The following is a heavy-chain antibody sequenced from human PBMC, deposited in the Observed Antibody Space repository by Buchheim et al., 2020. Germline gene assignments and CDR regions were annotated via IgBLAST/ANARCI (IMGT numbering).Heavy chain of an antibody. V-gene: IGHV4-39*07. CDR3: ARSAVDDFWSGYYYPY. D-gene: IGHD3-3*01. CDR2: IYYSGTT. CDR1: GGSISTSTFY. J-gene: IGHJ4*02. Sequence: QLQLQQSGPGLVKSSETLSLICTVSGGSISTSTFYWAWICQPPGKGLEYIGTIYYSGTTYYNPSLKSRVTMSIDTSTNQFSLKLSSVTAADTAVYYCARSAVDDFWSGYYYPYWGQGTL.